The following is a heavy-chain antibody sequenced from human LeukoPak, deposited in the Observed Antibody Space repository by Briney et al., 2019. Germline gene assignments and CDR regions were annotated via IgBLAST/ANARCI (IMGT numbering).Heavy chain of an antibody. Sequence: PGGSLRLSCAASEFTLTSYEMNWVRQAPGKGLEWVSYISSSGSTIYYADSVKGRFTISRDDAKNSLYLQMNSLRAEDTAVYSCARVRVGATYGGAFDIWGQGTMVTVSS. J-gene: IGHJ3*02. CDR1: EFTLTSYE. CDR2: ISSSGSTI. CDR3: ARVRVGATYGGAFDI. V-gene: IGHV3-48*03. D-gene: IGHD1-26*01.